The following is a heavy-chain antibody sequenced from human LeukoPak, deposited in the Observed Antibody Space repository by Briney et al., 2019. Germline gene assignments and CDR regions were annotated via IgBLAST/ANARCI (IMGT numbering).Heavy chain of an antibody. J-gene: IGHJ4*02. V-gene: IGHV3-11*04. CDR2: ISANGITT. CDR1: GFTFSDYH. Sequence: GGSLRLSCAASGFTFSDYHMGWIRQAPGQGLEWISYISANGITTYYADSVKGRFTISRDNARNSLSLYMNFLRAEDTAVYYCASSLNTVIISPYYFDHWGQGTLVTVSS. D-gene: IGHD4-11*01. CDR3: ASSLNTVIISPYYFDH.